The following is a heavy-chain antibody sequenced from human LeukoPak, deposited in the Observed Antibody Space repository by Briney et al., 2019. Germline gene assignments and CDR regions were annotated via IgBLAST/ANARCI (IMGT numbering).Heavy chain of an antibody. V-gene: IGHV3-33*01. CDR3: ASGRLGWLPLDY. Sequence: PGGSLRLSCAASGFTFSSYGMHWVRQAPGRGLEWVALIWYDGSNKYYADSMKGRFTISGDNSKNTLYLQMNSLRAEDTAVYYCASGRLGWLPLDYWGQGTLVTVSS. J-gene: IGHJ4*02. CDR1: GFTFSSYG. D-gene: IGHD5-24*01. CDR2: IWYDGSNK.